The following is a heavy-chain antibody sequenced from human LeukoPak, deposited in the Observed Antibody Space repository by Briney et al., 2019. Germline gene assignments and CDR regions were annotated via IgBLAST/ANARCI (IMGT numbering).Heavy chain of an antibody. D-gene: IGHD3-22*01. CDR2: INPNSGDT. CDR3: ARGPNYYDSSGFHYRD. V-gene: IGHV1-2*02. Sequence: GASVKVSCKASGYTFTGYYMHWVRQAPGQGLEWMGWINPNSGDTKIAQKFQGRVTMTRDTSISTAYMELSGLRSDDTAVYYCARGPNYYDSSGFHYRDWGQGTLVTVSS. CDR1: GYTFTGYY. J-gene: IGHJ4*02.